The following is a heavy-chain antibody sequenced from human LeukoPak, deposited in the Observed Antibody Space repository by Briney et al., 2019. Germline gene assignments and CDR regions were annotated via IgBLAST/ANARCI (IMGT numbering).Heavy chain of an antibody. Sequence: ASVKVSCKASGYTFTGYYVHWVRQAPGQGLEWMGWINPNSGGTNYAQKFQGWVTMTRDTSISTAYMELSRLRSDDTAVYYCARVRMRGYYGSENPNYSYGMDVWGQGTTVTVSS. V-gene: IGHV1-2*04. CDR3: ARVRMRGYYGSENPNYSYGMDV. CDR1: GYTFTGYY. D-gene: IGHD3-10*01. J-gene: IGHJ6*02. CDR2: INPNSGGT.